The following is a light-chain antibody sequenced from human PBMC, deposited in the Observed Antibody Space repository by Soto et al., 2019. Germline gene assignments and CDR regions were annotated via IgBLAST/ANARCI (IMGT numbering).Light chain of an antibody. Sequence: DILLTQSPSSLSASVGDRVAITCQASQDINNYLNWYQQKPGKAPKLLIYDASTLQSGVPSRFSGSGSGTDSTLTISSLQPEDVATYYCQKYNSVPLTFGGGTKVDIK. J-gene: IGKJ4*01. CDR1: QDINNY. V-gene: IGKV1-27*01. CDR2: DAS. CDR3: QKYNSVPLT.